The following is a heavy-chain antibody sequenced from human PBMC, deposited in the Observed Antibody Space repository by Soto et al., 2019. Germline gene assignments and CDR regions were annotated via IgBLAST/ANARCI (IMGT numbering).Heavy chain of an antibody. Sequence: QLHLVQSGAVVKKPGASVTVSCSASGYPVTAYYMHWVRQAPGRGLEWMGGINPATGAAKYTQTFQGRGTMTRDTSTSTVFMELSGLTSEDTAVFYWARGGGVGVAGSAAFDMWGQGTLVTVSS. V-gene: IGHV1-2*02. CDR3: ARGGGVGVAGSAAFDM. CDR1: GYPVTAYY. D-gene: IGHD3-3*01. CDR2: INPATGAA. J-gene: IGHJ3*02.